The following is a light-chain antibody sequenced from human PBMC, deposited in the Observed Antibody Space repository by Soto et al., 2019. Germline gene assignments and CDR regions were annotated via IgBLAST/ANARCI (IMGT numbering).Light chain of an antibody. CDR2: EGG. CDR3: CSFALRSTLI. CDR1: SSDVGNYNL. Sequence: QSVLTQPASVSGSPGQSITISCTGTSSDVGNYNLVSWYQQYPGKAPKLMIYEGGKRPSGVSNRFSGSKSGNTASLTISGIKAEDEADYYCCSFALRSTLIFGGGTKLTVL. J-gene: IGLJ2*01. V-gene: IGLV2-23*01.